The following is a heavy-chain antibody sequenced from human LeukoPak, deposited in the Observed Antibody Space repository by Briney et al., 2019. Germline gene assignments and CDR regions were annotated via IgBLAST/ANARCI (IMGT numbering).Heavy chain of an antibody. J-gene: IGHJ4*02. V-gene: IGHV3-21*05. CDR3: ARANDLIDY. CDR1: GFTFSSYG. CDR2: ISDTASYT. Sequence: PGRSLRLSCAASGFTFSSYGMHWVRQAPGKGLEWVSYISDTASYTNYADSVKGRFTISRDNAKNSLYLQMNSLRAEDTAVYYCARANDLIDYWGQGTLVTVSS.